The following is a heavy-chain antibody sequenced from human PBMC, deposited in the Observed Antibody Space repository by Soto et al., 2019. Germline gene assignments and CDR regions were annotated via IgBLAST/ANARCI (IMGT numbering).Heavy chain of an antibody. CDR2: IIPIFGTA. J-gene: IGHJ3*02. Sequence: ASVKVSCKASGGTFSSYAISWVRQAPGQGLEWMGGIIPIFGTANYAQKFQGRVTITADESTSTAYMELSSLRSEDTAVYYCARSGYSYGYVAFDIWRQGTMVTVSS. D-gene: IGHD5-18*01. CDR3: ARSGYSYGYVAFDI. CDR1: GGTFSSYA. V-gene: IGHV1-69*13.